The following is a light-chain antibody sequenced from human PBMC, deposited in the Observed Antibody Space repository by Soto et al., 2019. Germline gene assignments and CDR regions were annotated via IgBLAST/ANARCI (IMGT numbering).Light chain of an antibody. CDR3: QHQGT. J-gene: IGKJ1*01. CDR1: QSVRSNY. CDR2: GAS. V-gene: IGKV3-20*01. Sequence: EIVLTQSPGTLSLSPGERATLSCRASQSVRSNYLAWYQQKPGQAPRLLIYGASSTATGFPDRFSGSGSGTDFTITITRLEPEDFAVYYCQHQGTFGQGTKVEIK.